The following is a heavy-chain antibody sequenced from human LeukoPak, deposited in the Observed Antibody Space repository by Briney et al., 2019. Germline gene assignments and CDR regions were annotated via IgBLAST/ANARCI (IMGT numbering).Heavy chain of an antibody. D-gene: IGHD4-17*01. CDR3: ARDSDYGDYYYYGMDV. CDR1: GFTVSSNY. J-gene: IGHJ6*02. Sequence: PGGSLRLSCAASGFTVSSNYMSWVRQAPGKGLEWVSVIYSGGSTYYADSVKGRFTISRDNSKNTLYLQMNCLRAEDTAVYYCARDSDYGDYYYYGMDVWGQGTTVTVSS. V-gene: IGHV3-53*01. CDR2: IYSGGST.